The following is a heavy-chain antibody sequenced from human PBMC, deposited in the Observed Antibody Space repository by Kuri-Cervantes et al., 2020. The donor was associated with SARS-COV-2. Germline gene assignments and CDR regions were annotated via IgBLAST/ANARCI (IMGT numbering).Heavy chain of an antibody. V-gene: IGHV3-74*01. CDR1: GFMISSYW. J-gene: IGHJ4*02. CDR3: ARRSGSYYSYYFDH. D-gene: IGHD1-26*01. CDR2: IHSSGSST. Sequence: GESLKISCEASGFMISSYWMHWVRQVPEKGQVWVSRIHSSGSSTGYADSVKGRFTISRDNSKNTLYLQMNSLRAEDTAVYYCARRSGSYYSYYFDHWGQGTLVTVSS.